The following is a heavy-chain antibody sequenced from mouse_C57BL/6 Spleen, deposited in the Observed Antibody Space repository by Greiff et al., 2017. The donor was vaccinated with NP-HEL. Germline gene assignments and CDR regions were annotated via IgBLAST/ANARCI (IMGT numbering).Heavy chain of an antibody. CDR3: ATWSTAQALDY. CDR1: GFSLTSYG. J-gene: IGHJ2*01. CDR2: IWSGGST. Sequence: VQLQESGPGLVQPSQSLSITCTVSGFSLTSYGVHWVRQSPGKGLEWLGVIWSGGSTDYNAAFISSLSISKDNSKSHVFFKMNSLQADDTAIYYCATWSTAQALDYWGQGTTLTVSS. D-gene: IGHD3-2*02. V-gene: IGHV2-2*01.